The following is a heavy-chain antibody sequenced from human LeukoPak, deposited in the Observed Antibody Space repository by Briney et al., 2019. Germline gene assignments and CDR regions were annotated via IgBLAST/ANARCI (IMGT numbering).Heavy chain of an antibody. Sequence: SETLSLTCTVSGGSISSGDYYWNWIRQAPGKGLEWVGYISYSGSINYNPSLKSRVTISVDTSKNQFSLKLSSVTAADTAVYYCARGALGYCSSTSCYRVYYYYGMDVWGKGTTVTVSS. CDR1: GGSISSGDYY. J-gene: IGHJ6*04. CDR2: ISYSGSI. V-gene: IGHV4-30-4*01. D-gene: IGHD2-2*02. CDR3: ARGALGYCSSTSCYRVYYYYGMDV.